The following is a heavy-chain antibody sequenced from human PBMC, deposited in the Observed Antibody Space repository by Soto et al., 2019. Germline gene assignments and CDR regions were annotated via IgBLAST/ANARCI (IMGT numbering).Heavy chain of an antibody. CDR3: ASGDGYNYDY. Sequence: ASVKVSCKASGYTFTSYAMHWVRQAPGQGLEWMGGIIPIFGTANYAQKFQGRVTITADESTSTAYMELSSLRSEDTAVYYCASGDGYNYDYWGQGTLVTVSS. D-gene: IGHD5-12*01. CDR2: IIPIFGTA. V-gene: IGHV1-69*13. J-gene: IGHJ4*02. CDR1: GYTFTSYA.